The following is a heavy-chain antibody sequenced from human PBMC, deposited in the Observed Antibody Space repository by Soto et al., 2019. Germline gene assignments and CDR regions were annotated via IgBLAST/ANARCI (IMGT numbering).Heavy chain of an antibody. CDR2: ITSRSSYI. V-gene: IGHV3-21*01. D-gene: IGHD3-22*01. CDR1: GFTFSFYS. CDR3: ARNPPDYYDSSGDDAFHI. Sequence: GGSLRLSCVASGFTFSFYSMNWVRQAPGKGLEWVSCITSRSSYIYYADSVKGRFTVSRDDAKNSLYLQMNSLRVEDTAVYYCARNPPDYYDSSGDDAFHIWGQGTMVTV. J-gene: IGHJ3*02.